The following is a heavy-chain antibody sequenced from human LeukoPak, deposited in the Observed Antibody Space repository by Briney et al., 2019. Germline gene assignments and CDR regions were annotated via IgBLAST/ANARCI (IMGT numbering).Heavy chain of an antibody. V-gene: IGHV4-39*01. CDR1: GGSISSSRYY. D-gene: IGHD6-19*01. J-gene: IGHJ4*02. CDR3: ASVLRSGWYYFDY. CDR2: IYYSGST. Sequence: SETLSLTCTVSGGSISSSRYYWGWIRQPPGKGLEWIGSIYYSGSTYYNPSLKSRVTISVDTSKNQFSLKLSSVTAADTAVYYCASVLRSGWYYFDYWGQGTLVTVSS.